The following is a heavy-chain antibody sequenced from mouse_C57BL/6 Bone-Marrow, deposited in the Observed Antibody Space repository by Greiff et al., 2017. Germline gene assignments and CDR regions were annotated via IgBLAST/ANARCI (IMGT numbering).Heavy chain of an antibody. V-gene: IGHV1-15*01. Sequence: QVQLKESGAELVRPGASVTLSCKASGYTFTDYEMHWVKQTPVHGLEWIGAIDPETGGTAYTQKFKGKAILTADKSSSTAYMELRSLTSEDSAVXYCTRSEDSFDYWGQGTTLTVSS. J-gene: IGHJ2*01. CDR1: GYTFTDYE. CDR3: TRSEDSFDY. CDR2: IDPETGGT.